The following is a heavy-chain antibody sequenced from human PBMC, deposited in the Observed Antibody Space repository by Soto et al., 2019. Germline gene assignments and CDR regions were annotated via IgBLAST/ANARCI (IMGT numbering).Heavy chain of an antibody. V-gene: IGHV4-59*01. D-gene: IGHD4-17*01. CDR3: ARVNYGDFYYGMDV. CDR1: GGSINYSY. J-gene: IGHJ6*02. Sequence: SETLSLTCTVSGGSINYSYWTWIRQPPGKGLEWIGYISYTGSANYNASLKSRLTISVDTSKNQFSLKLSSVTAADTALYYCARVNYGDFYYGMDVWGQGTTVTVSS. CDR2: ISYTGSA.